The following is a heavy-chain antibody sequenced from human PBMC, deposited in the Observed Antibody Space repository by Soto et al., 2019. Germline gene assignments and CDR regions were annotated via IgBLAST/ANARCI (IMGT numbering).Heavy chain of an antibody. CDR2: INHSGST. CDR3: ARGKQQLSQPPDY. CDR1: GGSFSGYY. D-gene: IGHD6-13*01. V-gene: IGHV4-34*01. Sequence: KTSETLSLTCAVYGGSFSGYYWSWIRQPPGKGREWIGEINHSGSTNYNPSLKSRVTISVDTSKNQFSLKLSSVTAADTAVYYCARGKQQLSQPPDYWGQGTLVTVSS. J-gene: IGHJ4*02.